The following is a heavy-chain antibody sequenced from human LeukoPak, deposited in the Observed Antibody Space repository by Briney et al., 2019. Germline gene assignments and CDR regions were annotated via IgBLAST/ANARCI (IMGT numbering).Heavy chain of an antibody. V-gene: IGHV1-69*13. CDR2: IIPIFGTA. CDR1: GGTFSSYA. D-gene: IGHD1-1*01. J-gene: IGHJ4*02. CDR3: ARGTHWNDVYFDY. Sequence: SVKVSCKASGGTFSSYAISWVRQAPGQGLEWMGGIIPIFGTANYAQKFQGRVTITADESTSTAYMELSSLRSEDTAVYYCARGTHWNDVYFDYWGQGTLVTVSS.